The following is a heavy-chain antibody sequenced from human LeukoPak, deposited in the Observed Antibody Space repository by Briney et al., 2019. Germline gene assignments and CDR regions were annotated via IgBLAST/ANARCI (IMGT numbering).Heavy chain of an antibody. J-gene: IGHJ4*02. V-gene: IGHV1-24*01. Sequence: ASVKVSCKVSGYTLTELSMHWVRQAPGKGLEWMGGFDPEDGETIYAQKFQGRVTITADKSTSTAYMELSSLRSEDTAVYYCAMIVPLDYWGQGTLVTVSS. CDR2: FDPEDGET. CDR1: GYTLTELS. D-gene: IGHD3-22*01. CDR3: AMIVPLDY.